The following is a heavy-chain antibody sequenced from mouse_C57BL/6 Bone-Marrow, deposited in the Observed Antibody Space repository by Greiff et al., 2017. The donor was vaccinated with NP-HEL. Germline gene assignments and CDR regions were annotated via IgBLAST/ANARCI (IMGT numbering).Heavy chain of an antibody. CDR2: SRNKANDYTT. CDR1: GFTFSDFY. CDR3: ARDALYYGGYFDV. D-gene: IGHD2-1*01. Sequence: EVNLVESGGGLVQSGRSLRLSCATSGFTFSDFYMEWVRQAPGKGLEWIAASRNKANDYTTEYSASVKGRFIVSRDTSQSILYLQMNALRAEDTAIYYCARDALYYGGYFDVWGTGTTVTVSS. J-gene: IGHJ1*03. V-gene: IGHV7-1*01.